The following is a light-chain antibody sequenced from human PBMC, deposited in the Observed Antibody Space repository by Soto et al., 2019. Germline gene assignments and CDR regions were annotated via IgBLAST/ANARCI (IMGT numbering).Light chain of an antibody. J-gene: IGKJ1*01. V-gene: IGKV3-11*01. CDR3: QQRSNLPFLRT. CDR1: QSVSSY. CDR2: DAS. Sequence: EIVLTQSPATLSLSPGERATLSCRASQSVSSYLAWYQQKPGQAPRLLIYDASNRATGIPARFSGSGSGTDLTLTISSLEPEDFAVYYRQQRSNLPFLRTFGQGTKVEIK.